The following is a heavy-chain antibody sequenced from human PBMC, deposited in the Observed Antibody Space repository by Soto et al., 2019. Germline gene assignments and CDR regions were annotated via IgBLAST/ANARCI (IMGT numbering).Heavy chain of an antibody. D-gene: IGHD5-12*01. CDR3: ARDRTSGGGYRRRWFDP. CDR1: GGAIISSNY. CDR2: IYHSGRA. V-gene: IGHV4-4*02. Sequence: PSETLSLTCDVSGGAIISSNYWSWVRQPPGKGLEWIGEIYHSGRAHYNPSLKSRVTMSVDKSKNLFSLELTSVTAADTAVYYCARDRTSGGGYRRRWFDPWGQGTLVTVSS. J-gene: IGHJ5*02.